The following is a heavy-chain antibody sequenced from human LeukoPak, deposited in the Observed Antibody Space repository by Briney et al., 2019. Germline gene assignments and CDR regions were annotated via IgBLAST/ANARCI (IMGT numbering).Heavy chain of an antibody. J-gene: IGHJ4*02. CDR3: VRGDQLLSY. CDR2: ITSGSGNI. CDR1: GFTLTTYS. Sequence: GGSLRLSCAASGFTLTTYSMNWVRQAPGKGLEWVSYITSGSGNIYYADSVKGRFTISRDNAKNSLYLQTNSQRAEDTAVYYCVRGDQLLSYWGQGTLVTVSS. V-gene: IGHV3-48*04. D-gene: IGHD2-2*01.